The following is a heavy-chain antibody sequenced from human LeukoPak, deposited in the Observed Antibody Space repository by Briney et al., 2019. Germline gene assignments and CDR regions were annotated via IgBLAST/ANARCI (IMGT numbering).Heavy chain of an antibody. J-gene: IGHJ4*02. CDR3: ARAPRDDSSGYYYESAAGDYFDY. CDR2: IFYSGNT. CDR1: SGSVSNSHYY. D-gene: IGHD3-22*01. V-gene: IGHV4-39*07. Sequence: SETLSLTCTVSSGSVSNSHYYWAWVRQPPGKGLEWLGSIFYSGNTHYNPSLKSPVTISIDTSKNQFSLKLSSVTAADTAVYYCARAPRDDSSGYYYESAAGDYFDYWGQGTLVTVSS.